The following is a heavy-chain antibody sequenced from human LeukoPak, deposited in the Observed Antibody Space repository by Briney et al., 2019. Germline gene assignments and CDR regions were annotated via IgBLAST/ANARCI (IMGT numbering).Heavy chain of an antibody. CDR2: IIPILGIA. Sequence: SVKVSCKASGGTFSSYAISWVRQAPGQGLEWMGRIIPILGIANYAQKFQGRVTITADKSTSTAYMELSSLRSEDTAVYYCARALGLDGFDYWGQGTLVTVSS. J-gene: IGHJ4*02. CDR1: GGTFSSYA. V-gene: IGHV1-69*04. D-gene: IGHD6-19*01. CDR3: ARALGLDGFDY.